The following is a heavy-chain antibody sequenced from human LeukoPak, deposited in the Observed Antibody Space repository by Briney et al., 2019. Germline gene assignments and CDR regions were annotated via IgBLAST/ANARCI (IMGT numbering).Heavy chain of an antibody. V-gene: IGHV4-30-2*01. Sequence: TLSLTCAVSGGSISSGGYSWSWIRQPPGKGLEWIGYIYHSGSTYYNPSLKSRVTISVDRSKNQFSLKLSSVTAADTAVYYCARGGMTTVSTWGQGTLVTVSS. D-gene: IGHD4-17*01. CDR3: ARGGMTTVST. CDR1: GGSISSGGYS. CDR2: IYHSGST. J-gene: IGHJ5*02.